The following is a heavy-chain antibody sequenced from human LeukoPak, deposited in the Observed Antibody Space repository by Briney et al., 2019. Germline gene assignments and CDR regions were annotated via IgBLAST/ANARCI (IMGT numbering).Heavy chain of an antibody. J-gene: IGHJ4*02. V-gene: IGHV4-4*02. Sequence: SETLSLTCAVSGGSISNTNWWSWVRQPPGKGLEWIGEIYHSGSIDYNPSLKSRVTISVDKSKNHFSLKLTSVTAADTAVYYCARGVNLGYCSGGSCYGDYFDYWGQGTPVTVSS. CDR3: ARGVNLGYCSGGSCYGDYFDY. CDR1: GGSISNTNW. D-gene: IGHD2-15*01. CDR2: IYHSGSI.